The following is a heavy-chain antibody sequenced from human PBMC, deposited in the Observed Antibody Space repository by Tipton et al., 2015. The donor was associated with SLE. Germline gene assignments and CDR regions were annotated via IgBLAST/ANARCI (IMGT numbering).Heavy chain of an antibody. CDR1: GDSISSSNYY. D-gene: IGHD3-22*01. V-gene: IGHV4-39*01. CDR2: IYHTATT. CDR3: ARHDSDGRFDP. J-gene: IGHJ5*02. Sequence: TLSLTCTVSGDSISSSNYYWGWIRQPPGKGLEWIGAIYHTATTYYNPSLKSRVTMSVDTSKNELSLKLTSVTAADTAVYYCARHDSDGRFDPWGQGTLVTVSS.